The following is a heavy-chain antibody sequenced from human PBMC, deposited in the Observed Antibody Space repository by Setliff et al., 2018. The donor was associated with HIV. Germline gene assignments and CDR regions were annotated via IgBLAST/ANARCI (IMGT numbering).Heavy chain of an antibody. CDR2: IYYSGST. CDR3: ARHGVGYCSSTSCYGVPYYYMDV. V-gene: IGHV4-39*01. Sequence: SETLSLTCTVSGGSISSGSYYWGWIRQPPGKGLEWIGSIYYSGSTYYNPSLKSRVTISVDTSKNQFSLKLSSVTAADTAVYYCARHGVGYCSSTSCYGVPYYYMDVWGKGTTVTVSS. CDR1: GGSISSGSYY. J-gene: IGHJ6*03. D-gene: IGHD2-2*01.